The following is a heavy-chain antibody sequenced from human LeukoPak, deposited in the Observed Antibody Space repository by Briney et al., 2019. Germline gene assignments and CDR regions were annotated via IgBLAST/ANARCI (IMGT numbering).Heavy chain of an antibody. J-gene: IGHJ4*02. CDR3: ARVRGYCSSTICYRYYFDY. V-gene: IGHV4-38-2*02. CDR1: GYSISSGYY. CDR2: IYHSGST. Sequence: SETLSLTCTVSGYSISSGYYGGWIRQPPGEGLEWIGTIYHSGSTYYNPSLKSRVTISVDTSKNQFSLQLTSVTAADTAVYYCARVRGYCSSTICYRYYFDYWGQGTLVTVSS. D-gene: IGHD2-2*01.